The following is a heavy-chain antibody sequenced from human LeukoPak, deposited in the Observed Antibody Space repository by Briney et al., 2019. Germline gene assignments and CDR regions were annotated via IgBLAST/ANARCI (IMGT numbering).Heavy chain of an antibody. CDR1: GYTFTGYY. Sequence: GASVKVSCKASGYTFTGYYMHWVRQAPGQGLEWMGWINPNSGGTNYAQRFQGRVTMTRDTSISTAYMELSRLRSDDTAVYYCAREFRGWNWNDVGDAFDIWGQGTMVTVSS. D-gene: IGHD1-1*01. J-gene: IGHJ3*02. CDR3: AREFRGWNWNDVGDAFDI. V-gene: IGHV1-2*02. CDR2: INPNSGGT.